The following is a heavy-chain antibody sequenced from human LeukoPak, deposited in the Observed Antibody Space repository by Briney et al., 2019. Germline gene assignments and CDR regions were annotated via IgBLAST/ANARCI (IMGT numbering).Heavy chain of an antibody. CDR2: IHPRSGYS. V-gene: IGHV1-8*01. Sequence: ASVKVSCKTSGYTFTDYDVNWVRQAPEQGLEWMGYIHPRSGYSESAQRFQGRLSMTRDVSTDTAYMEMSTLTSDDTAVYYCARVTSGMRYNWFDPWGQGTLIIVS. D-gene: IGHD2-2*01. J-gene: IGHJ5*02. CDR1: GYTFTDYD. CDR3: ARVTSGMRYNWFDP.